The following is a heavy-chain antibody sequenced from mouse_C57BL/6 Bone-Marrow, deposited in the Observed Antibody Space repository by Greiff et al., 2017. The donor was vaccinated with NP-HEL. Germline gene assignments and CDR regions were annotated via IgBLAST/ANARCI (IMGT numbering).Heavy chain of an antibody. V-gene: IGHV3-6*01. J-gene: IGHJ4*01. CDR1: GYSITSGYY. Sequence: EVQVVESGPGLVKPSQSLSLTCSVTGYSITSGYYWNWIRQFPGNKLEWMGYISYDGSNNYNPSLKNRISITRDTSKNQFFLKLNSVTTEDTATYYCARGFDYYGSSRTYAMDYWGQGTSVTVSS. CDR3: ARGFDYYGSSRTYAMDY. D-gene: IGHD1-1*01. CDR2: ISYDGSN.